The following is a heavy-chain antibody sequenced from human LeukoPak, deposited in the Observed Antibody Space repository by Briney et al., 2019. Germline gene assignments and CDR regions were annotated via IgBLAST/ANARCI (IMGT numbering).Heavy chain of an antibody. V-gene: IGHV3-23*01. CDR2: ISGSGGST. CDR1: GFTFSSYA. J-gene: IGHJ6*03. Sequence: PGGSLRLSCAASGFTFSSYAMSWVRQAPGKGLEWVSAISGSGGSTYYADSVKGRFTISRDNSKNTLYLQMNSLRAEDTAVYYCAKEVGSSSWYSYYYYMDVWGKGTTVTVSS. D-gene: IGHD6-13*01. CDR3: AKEVGSSSWYSYYYYMDV.